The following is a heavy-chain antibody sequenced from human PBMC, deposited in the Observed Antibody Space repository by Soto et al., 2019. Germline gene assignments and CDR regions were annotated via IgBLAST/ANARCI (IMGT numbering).Heavy chain of an antibody. CDR1: GGTFSDFA. J-gene: IGHJ2*01. D-gene: IGHD3-16*01. V-gene: IGHV1-69*06. CDR3: AREKGSPMIYWYFDL. CDR2: VIPSFGTA. Sequence: QEQLVQSGAEVKKPGSSVKVSCKAAGGTFSDFAITWVRQAPGQGLEWMGGVIPSFGTANYAQKFQGRVTFTADKSTRRAYMALSSLRSEDTAVYYCAREKGSPMIYWYFDLWGRGTLVTVSS.